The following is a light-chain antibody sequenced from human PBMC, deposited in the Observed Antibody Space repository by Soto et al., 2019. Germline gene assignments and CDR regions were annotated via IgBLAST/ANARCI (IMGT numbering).Light chain of an antibody. CDR3: QQSYSTPHT. Sequence: DIQMTQSPSSLSASVGDRVTITCRASQSIGCYLNWSQQKPGKAPKLLIYAASSLQSGVPSGFSGSGSGTDFTLTISSLQPEDFATYSCQQSYSTPHTFGHGTKLAIK. CDR1: QSIGCY. J-gene: IGKJ2*01. CDR2: AAS. V-gene: IGKV1-39*01.